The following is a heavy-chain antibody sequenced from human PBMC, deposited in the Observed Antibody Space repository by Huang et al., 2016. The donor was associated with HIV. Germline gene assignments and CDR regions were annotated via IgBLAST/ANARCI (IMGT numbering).Heavy chain of an antibody. J-gene: IGHJ4*02. CDR3: VSHGSGTADY. Sequence: QVQLQESGPGLVKPSETLSLSCTVSGDSVSSASYYWSWIRQPPGRGLEWIGYIYFSGGTNYNPSLKSRGTISLDTSKNQFSLRLSSVTAADTAVYYCVSHGSGTADYWGQGTLVTVSS. D-gene: IGHD3-10*01. CDR2: IYFSGGT. V-gene: IGHV4-61*01. CDR1: GDSVSSASYY.